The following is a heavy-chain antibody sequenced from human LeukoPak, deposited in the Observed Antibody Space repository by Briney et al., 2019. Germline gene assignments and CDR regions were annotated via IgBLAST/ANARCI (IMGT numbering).Heavy chain of an antibody. CDR3: AKGFSSSMFEYFQH. J-gene: IGHJ1*01. CDR1: GFTFSSYG. V-gene: IGHV3-33*06. D-gene: IGHD6-13*01. Sequence: GGSLRLSCAASGFTFSSYGMHWVRQAPGKGLEWVAVIWYDGSNKYYADSVKGRFTISRDNSKNTLYLQMNSLRAEDTAVYYCAKGFSSSMFEYFQHWGQGTLVTVSS. CDR2: IWYDGSNK.